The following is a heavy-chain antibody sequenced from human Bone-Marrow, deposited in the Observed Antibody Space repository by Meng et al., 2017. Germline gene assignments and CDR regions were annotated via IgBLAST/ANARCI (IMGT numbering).Heavy chain of an antibody. CDR1: GFTFDDDA. D-gene: IGHD2-2*01. V-gene: IGHV3-9*01. Sequence: SLKISCAASGFTFDDDAMHWGRQAPGKGLEWVSGISWNSGSIGYADSVKGPFTISRDNAKNSLYLQMNSLRAEDTALYYCAKGPGKDIVVVLPTPWGQGTLVTVSS. CDR3: AKGPGKDIVVVLPTP. CDR2: ISWNSGSI. J-gene: IGHJ5*02.